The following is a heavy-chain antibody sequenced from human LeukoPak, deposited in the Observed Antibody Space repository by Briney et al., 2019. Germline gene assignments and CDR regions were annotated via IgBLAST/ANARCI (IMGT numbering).Heavy chain of an antibody. V-gene: IGHV3-21*01. J-gene: IGHJ6*03. Sequence: GGSLRLSCAASGFTFNTYTMNWVRQAPGKGLEWVSSISSSSSYIYYADSVKGRFTISRDNAKKSLYLQMNSLRAEDTAVYYCARSELGYNYYYMDVWGKGTTVTISS. D-gene: IGHD3-10*01. CDR1: GFTFNTYT. CDR2: ISSSSSYI. CDR3: ARSELGYNYYYMDV.